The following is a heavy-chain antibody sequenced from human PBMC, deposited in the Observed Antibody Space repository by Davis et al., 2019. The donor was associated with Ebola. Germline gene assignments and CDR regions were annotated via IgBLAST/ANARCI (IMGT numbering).Heavy chain of an antibody. V-gene: IGHV1-24*01. J-gene: IGHJ4*02. CDR3: ATGLVF. CDR2: FDPEDGQT. D-gene: IGHD6-19*01. Sequence: ASVKVSCKVSGKTLTDLSIQWVRQAPGKGLEWMGGFDPEDGQTRYAQNFQDRVTMTEDRSTSTASLELSSLTSEDTAVYFYATGLVFWGQGTLVTVSS. CDR1: GKTLTDLS.